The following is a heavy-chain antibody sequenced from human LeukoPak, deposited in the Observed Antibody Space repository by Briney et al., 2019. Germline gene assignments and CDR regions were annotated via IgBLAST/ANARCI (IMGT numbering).Heavy chain of an antibody. CDR1: GDSISSNTCY. CDR2: MCYSGST. V-gene: IGHV4-39*07. J-gene: IGHJ4*02. Sequence: SETLSLTCTVSGDSISSNTCYWGWIRQPPGKGLEWIGTMCYSGSTYHNPSLKSRVTISVDRSKNQFSLKLTSVTAADTAIYYCVKDRGNHITDYWGQGTLVTVSS. D-gene: IGHD1-14*01. CDR3: VKDRGNHITDY.